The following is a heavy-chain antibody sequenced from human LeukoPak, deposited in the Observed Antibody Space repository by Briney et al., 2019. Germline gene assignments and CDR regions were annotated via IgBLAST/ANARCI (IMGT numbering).Heavy chain of an antibody. J-gene: IGHJ3*02. Sequence: SETLSLTCTVSGGSISSYYWSWIRQPPGKGLEWIGYIYYSGSTNYNPSLKSRVTISVDTSKNQFSLKLSSVTAADTAVYYCASTIEMATPDDAFDIWGQGTMVTVSS. CDR2: IYYSGST. V-gene: IGHV4-59*13. CDR3: ASTIEMATPDDAFDI. CDR1: GGSISSYY. D-gene: IGHD5-24*01.